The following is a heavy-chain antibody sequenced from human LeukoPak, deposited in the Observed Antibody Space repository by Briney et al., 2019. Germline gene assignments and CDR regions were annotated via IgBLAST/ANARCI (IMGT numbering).Heavy chain of an antibody. J-gene: IGHJ5*02. V-gene: IGHV4-38-2*02. CDR1: GYSISSGYY. D-gene: IGHD2-2*01. CDR3: ARGSGYCDSTTCYNWFDP. CDR2: IYHSGNT. Sequence: SETLSLTCSVSGYSISSGYYWGWIRQPPGKGLEWIGSIYHSGNTYYNPSLKSRVTISVDTSKNQFSLKLSSVTAADTAVYYCARGSGYCDSTTCYNWFDPWGLGTLVTVSS.